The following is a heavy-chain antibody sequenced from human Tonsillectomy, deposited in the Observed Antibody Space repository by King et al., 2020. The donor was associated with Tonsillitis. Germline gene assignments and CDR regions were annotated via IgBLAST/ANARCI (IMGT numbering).Heavy chain of an antibody. Sequence: VQLVESGGGVVQPGGSLRLSCAASGFTFNIHGMHWVRQAPGEGLEWVAFIRYDGSKEYYADSVKGRFSISRDNSKNTLYLQMNSMRAEDTAVFYCAREYYDSSGYYYFFDYWGQGTLVTVSS. CDR1: GFTFNIHG. CDR2: IRYDGSKE. J-gene: IGHJ4*02. CDR3: AREYYDSSGYYYFFDY. D-gene: IGHD3-22*01. V-gene: IGHV3-30*02.